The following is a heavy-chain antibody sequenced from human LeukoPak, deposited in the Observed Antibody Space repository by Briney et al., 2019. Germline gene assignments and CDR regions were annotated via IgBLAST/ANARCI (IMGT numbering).Heavy chain of an antibody. CDR2: ISGNGDNS. J-gene: IGHJ4*02. CDR1: GFGFSSYA. V-gene: IGHV3-23*01. Sequence: PGGSLRLSCAASGFGFSSYAMSWVRQAPGQGLEGVSFISGNGDNSYYPESVKGRFTISKDNSKDTLFLQMNSLRAEGTAVFYCAKRSGYTTGWFFDFWGQGTLVTVSS. CDR3: AKRSGYTTGWFFDF. D-gene: IGHD6-19*01.